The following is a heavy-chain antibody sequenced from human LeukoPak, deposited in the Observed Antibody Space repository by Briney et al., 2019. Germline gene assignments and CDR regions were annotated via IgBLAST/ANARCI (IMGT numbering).Heavy chain of an antibody. D-gene: IGHD3-10*01. CDR2: ISGSGGST. Sequence: SGGSLRLSCAASGFTFSSYAMSWVRQAPGKGLEWVSAISGSGGSTYYADSVKGRFTISRDNSKNTLYLQMSSLRAEDTAVYYCAKDGRGSGTKGYWGQGTLVTVSS. CDR1: GFTFSSYA. J-gene: IGHJ4*02. CDR3: AKDGRGSGTKGY. V-gene: IGHV3-23*01.